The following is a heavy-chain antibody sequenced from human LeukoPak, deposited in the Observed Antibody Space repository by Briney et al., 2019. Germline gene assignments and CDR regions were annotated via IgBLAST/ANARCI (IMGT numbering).Heavy chain of an antibody. CDR1: GFTFSSYS. V-gene: IGHV3-48*01. CDR3: ARETYYDFWSGFTEPVGIDY. J-gene: IGHJ4*02. D-gene: IGHD3-3*01. CDR2: ISSSSSTI. Sequence: AGGSLRLSCAASGFTFSSYSMNWVRQAPGKGLEWVSYISSSSSTIYYADSVKGRFTISRDNAKNSLYLQMNSLRAEDTAVYYCARETYYDFWSGFTEPVGIDYWGQGTLVTVSS.